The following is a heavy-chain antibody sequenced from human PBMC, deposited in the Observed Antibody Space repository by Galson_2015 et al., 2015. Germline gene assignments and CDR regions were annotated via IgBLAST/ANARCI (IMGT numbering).Heavy chain of an antibody. Sequence: SLRLSCAASGFTFSSYGMHWVRQAPGKGLEWVAVIWYDGSNKYFGDSVKGRFTISRDNSKNTLYLQMNSLRAEDTAVYYCARDHVVGALSYWGQGTLVTVSS. D-gene: IGHD1-26*01. CDR1: GFTFSSYG. V-gene: IGHV3-33*01. CDR3: ARDHVVGALSY. CDR2: IWYDGSNK. J-gene: IGHJ4*02.